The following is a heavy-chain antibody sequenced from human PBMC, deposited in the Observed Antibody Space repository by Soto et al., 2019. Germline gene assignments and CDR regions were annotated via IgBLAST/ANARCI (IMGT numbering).Heavy chain of an antibody. Sequence: GGSLRLSCAASGFTFSSYGMHWVRQAPGKGLEWVAVIWYDGNNKYYADSVKGRFTISRDNSKNTLYLQMNSLRAEDTAVYYCARRWGYDAFDIWGQGTMVTVSS. CDR3: ARRWGYDAFDI. CDR1: GFTFSSYG. D-gene: IGHD3-16*01. V-gene: IGHV3-33*01. CDR2: IWYDGNNK. J-gene: IGHJ3*02.